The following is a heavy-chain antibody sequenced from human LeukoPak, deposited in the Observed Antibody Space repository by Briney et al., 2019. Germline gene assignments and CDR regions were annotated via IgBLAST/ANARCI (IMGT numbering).Heavy chain of an antibody. V-gene: IGHV3-48*03. J-gene: IGHJ4*02. CDR1: GFTFISYK. CDR2: INSGGSVI. D-gene: IGHD3-16*01. Sequence: GGSLRLSCEDSGFTFISYKIYWGRETPGKGVEWISYINSGGSVIYYADSVKGRFTISRNNAKKSLYLQMNSLRVEDTAFYYCVSAYGGLLDYWGQGTLVTVSS. CDR3: VSAYGGLLDY.